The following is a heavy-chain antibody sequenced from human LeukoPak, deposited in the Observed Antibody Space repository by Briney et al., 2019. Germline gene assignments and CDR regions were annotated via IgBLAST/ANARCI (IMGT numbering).Heavy chain of an antibody. Sequence: PSETLSLTCTVSGGSISSSSYYWGWLRQPPGKGLEWIGSIYYSGTTYYNPSLKSRVTISVDTSKNQFSLKLSSVTAADTAVYYCARADMVRGVIIEDYWGQGTLVTVSS. D-gene: IGHD3-10*01. CDR3: ARADMVRGVIIEDY. V-gene: IGHV4-39*01. CDR1: GGSISSSSYY. J-gene: IGHJ4*02. CDR2: IYYSGTT.